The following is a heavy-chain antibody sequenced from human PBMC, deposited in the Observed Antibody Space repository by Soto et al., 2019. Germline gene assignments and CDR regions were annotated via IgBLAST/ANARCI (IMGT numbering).Heavy chain of an antibody. Sequence: PGGSLRLSCAASGFTFSSYSMNWVRQAPGKGLEWVSYISSSSSTIYYADSVKGRFTISRDNAKNSLYLQMNSLRDEDTAVYYCARLPGILSDYYYYYGMDVWGQGTTVTVSS. CDR3: ARLPGILSDYYYYYGMDV. J-gene: IGHJ6*02. D-gene: IGHD2-15*01. CDR1: GFTFSSYS. CDR2: ISSSSSTI. V-gene: IGHV3-48*02.